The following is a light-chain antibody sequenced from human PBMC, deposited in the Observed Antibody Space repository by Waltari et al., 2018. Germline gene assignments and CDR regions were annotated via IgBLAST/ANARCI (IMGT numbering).Light chain of an antibody. Sequence: IQLTQSPSSLSASVGDRVTIACRASQDINNDLAWSQQKPGKDPKLLIYYPSSLQSGVPARFSGRGSGTDFTLTISSLQPEDFATYHCQHFKTYPITFGQGTRLEIK. CDR2: YPS. CDR3: QHFKTYPIT. CDR1: QDINND. V-gene: IGKV1-13*02. J-gene: IGKJ5*01.